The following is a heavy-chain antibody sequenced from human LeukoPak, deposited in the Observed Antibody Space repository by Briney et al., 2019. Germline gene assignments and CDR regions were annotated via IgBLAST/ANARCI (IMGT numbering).Heavy chain of an antibody. V-gene: IGHV3-30-3*01. D-gene: IGHD3-22*01. Sequence: GRSLRLSCAASGFTFSRYVMHWVGQAPGKGLEWVAIMSYDGNNKAYADSVKGRFTISRDNSKNTLYLQMNSLRAEDTAVYYCANYDSSGHDFYFDSWGQGTLVTVSS. CDR1: GFTFSRYV. CDR3: ANYDSSGHDFYFDS. CDR2: MSYDGNNK. J-gene: IGHJ4*02.